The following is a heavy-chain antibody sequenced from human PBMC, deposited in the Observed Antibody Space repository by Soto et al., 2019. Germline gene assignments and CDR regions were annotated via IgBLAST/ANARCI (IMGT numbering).Heavy chain of an antibody. CDR3: ARVVVVPAAISHDYYYYYMDV. J-gene: IGHJ6*03. CDR1: GFTFSSYW. CDR2: IKQDGSEK. D-gene: IGHD2-2*01. Sequence: GGSLRLSCAASGFTFSSYWMSWVRQAPGKGLEWVANIKQDGSEKYYVDSVKGRFTIPRDNAKNSLYLQMNSLRAEDTAVYYCARVVVVPAAISHDYYYYYMDVWGKGTTVTVSS. V-gene: IGHV3-7*01.